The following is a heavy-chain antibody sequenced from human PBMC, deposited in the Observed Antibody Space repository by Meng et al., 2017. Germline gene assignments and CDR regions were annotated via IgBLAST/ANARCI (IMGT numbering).Heavy chain of an antibody. D-gene: IGHD2-8*01. CDR1: GFTFSDHY. J-gene: IGHJ5*02. CDR2: TRNKANSYTT. V-gene: IGHV3-72*01. Sequence: GPLVESGGGLVQPGGSLRLSCAASGFTFSDHYMDWVRQAPGKGLEWVGRTRNKANSYTTEYAASVKGRFTISRDDSKNSLYLQMNSLKTEDTAVYYCARADTKGDWFDPWGQGTLVTVSS. CDR3: ARADTKGDWFDP.